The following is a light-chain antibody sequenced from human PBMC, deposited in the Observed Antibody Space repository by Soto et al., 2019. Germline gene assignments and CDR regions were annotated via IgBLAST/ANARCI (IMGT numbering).Light chain of an antibody. CDR2: GAS. V-gene: IGKV1-8*01. CDR1: QDIRKD. J-gene: IGKJ1*01. Sequence: AIQMTQSLSSLSASAGDRVTISCRASQDIRKDLAWYQQKPGKAPQILIYGASTLQTGVASRFSGSGSGTDFTLTISCLQSEDFATYYCQQYYSFSRTFGQGTKVDIK. CDR3: QQYYSFSRT.